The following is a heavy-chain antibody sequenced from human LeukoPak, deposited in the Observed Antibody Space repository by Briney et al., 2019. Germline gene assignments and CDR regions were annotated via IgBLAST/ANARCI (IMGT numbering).Heavy chain of an antibody. D-gene: IGHD5-18*01. CDR1: GYSISSGYY. Sequence: SETLSLTCTVSGYSISSGYYWGWIRQPPGKGLEWIGSIYHSGSTYYNPSLKSRVTISVDTSKNQFSLKLSSVTAADTAVYYCARDYKGGYSYPYYMDVWGKGTTVTVSS. CDR3: ARDYKGGYSYPYYMDV. CDR2: IYHSGST. J-gene: IGHJ6*03. V-gene: IGHV4-38-2*02.